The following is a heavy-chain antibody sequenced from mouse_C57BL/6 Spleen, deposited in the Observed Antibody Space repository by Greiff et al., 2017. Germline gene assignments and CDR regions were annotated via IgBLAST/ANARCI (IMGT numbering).Heavy chain of an antibody. CDR1: GFTFSDYY. D-gene: IGHD1-1*01. CDR2: INYDGSST. V-gene: IGHV5-16*01. J-gene: IGHJ2*01. CDR3: ARDGDGSFDY. Sequence: EVKLMESEGGLVQPGSSMKLSCTASGFTFSDYYMAWVRQVPEKGLEWVANINYDGSSTYYLDSLKSRFIISRDNAKNILYLQMSSLKSEDTATYYCARDGDGSFDYWGQGTTLTVSS.